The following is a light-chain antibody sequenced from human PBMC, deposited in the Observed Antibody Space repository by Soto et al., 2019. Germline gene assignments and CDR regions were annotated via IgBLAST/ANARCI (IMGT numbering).Light chain of an antibody. Sequence: QSALTQPASVSGSPGQSITISCTGTTSDVGAYDYVSWYQQHPGKAPKLLIYEVTNRPSGVSNRFSGSKSGNTASLTISGLQAEDEADYYCSSYGTLSTLFGGGTQLTVL. CDR3: SSYGTLSTL. CDR1: TSDVGAYDY. V-gene: IGLV2-14*01. CDR2: EVT. J-gene: IGLJ2*01.